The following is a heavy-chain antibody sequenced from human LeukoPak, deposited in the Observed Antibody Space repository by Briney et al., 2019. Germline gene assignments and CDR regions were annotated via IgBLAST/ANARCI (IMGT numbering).Heavy chain of an antibody. Sequence: GGSLRLSCAASGFTFSSYAMSWVRQAPGKGLEWVSSISSSSSYIYYADSVKGRFTISRDNSKNTLYLQMNSLRAEDTAVYYCARDPIWFGELYAYGMDVWGQGTTVTVSS. V-gene: IGHV3-21*01. CDR1: GFTFSSYA. CDR2: ISSSSSYI. D-gene: IGHD3-10*01. J-gene: IGHJ6*02. CDR3: ARDPIWFGELYAYGMDV.